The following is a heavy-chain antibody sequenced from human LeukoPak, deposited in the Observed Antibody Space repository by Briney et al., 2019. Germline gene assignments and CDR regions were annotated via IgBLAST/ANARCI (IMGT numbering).Heavy chain of an antibody. D-gene: IGHD3-10*01. CDR1: GGSISSSSYY. J-gene: IGHJ4*02. Sequence: SETLSLTCTVSGGSISSSSYYWGWIRQPPGKGLEWIGSIYYSGSTYYNPSLKSRVTISVDTSKNQFSLKLSSVTAADTAVYYCARAASGFDYWGQGTLVTVSS. CDR2: IYYSGST. V-gene: IGHV4-39*07. CDR3: ARAASGFDY.